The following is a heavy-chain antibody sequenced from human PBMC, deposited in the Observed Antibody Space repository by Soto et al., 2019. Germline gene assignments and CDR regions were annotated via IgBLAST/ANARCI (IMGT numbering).Heavy chain of an antibody. Sequence: EVQLVESGGGLVQPGGSLRLSCAASGFTFRSSWMYWVRQTPGKGPVWVSCMNGDGSVIYYAEYVKGRLTISRDNARDTLYLPMTSLTTEDSAVYYCVRDIRWGQGTLVSVSS. CDR3: VRDIR. CDR1: GFTFRSSW. V-gene: IGHV3-74*01. CDR2: MNGDGSVI. J-gene: IGHJ4*02.